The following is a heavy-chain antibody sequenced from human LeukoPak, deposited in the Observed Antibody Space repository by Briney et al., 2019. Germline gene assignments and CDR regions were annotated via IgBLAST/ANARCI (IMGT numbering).Heavy chain of an antibody. CDR1: GFTFSSYS. CDR2: ISSSSSYL. Sequence: GGSLRLSCAASGFTFSSYSMNWVRQAPGKGLEWVSSISSSSSYLYYADSVKGRFTISRDNAKNSLSLQMNSLRVEDTAVYYCVRDPSEASHPYYFDYWGQGTLVTVSS. V-gene: IGHV3-21*01. CDR3: VRDPSEASHPYYFDY. D-gene: IGHD2-2*01. J-gene: IGHJ4*02.